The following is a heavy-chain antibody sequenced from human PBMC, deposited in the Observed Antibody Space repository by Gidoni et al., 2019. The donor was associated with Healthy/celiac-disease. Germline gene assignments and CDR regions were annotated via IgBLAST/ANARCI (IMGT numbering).Heavy chain of an antibody. D-gene: IGHD3-3*01. J-gene: IGHJ5*02. V-gene: IGHV4-34*01. Sequence: QVQLQQWGAGLLKPSETLSLTCAVYGGSFSGYYWSWIRQPPGKGLEWIGEINHSGSTKYNPSLKRRVTISVDTTKNQFSLKLSSVTAADTAGYYCARTYYDFWSGYYTGNWFDPWGQGTLVTVSS. CDR2: INHSGST. CDR3: ARTYYDFWSGYYTGNWFDP. CDR1: GGSFSGYY.